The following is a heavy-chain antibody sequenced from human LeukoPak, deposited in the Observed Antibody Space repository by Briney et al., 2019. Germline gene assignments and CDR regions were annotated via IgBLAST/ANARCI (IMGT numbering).Heavy chain of an antibody. D-gene: IGHD2-2*01. J-gene: IGHJ6*02. CDR2: INHSGST. V-gene: IGHV4-34*01. CDR3: ARGPRYCSSTSCYGRREYYYYYGMDV. CDR1: GGSFSGYY. Sequence: SETLSLTCAAYGGSFSGYYWSWLRQPPGKGLEWIGEINHSGSTNYNPSLKSRVTISVDTSKNQFSLKLSSVTAADTAVYYCARGPRYCSSTSCYGRREYYYYYGMDVWGQGTTVTVSS.